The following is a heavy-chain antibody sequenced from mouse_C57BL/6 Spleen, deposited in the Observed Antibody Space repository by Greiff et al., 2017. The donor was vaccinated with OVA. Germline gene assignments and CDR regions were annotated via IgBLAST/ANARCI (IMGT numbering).Heavy chain of an antibody. CDR1: GFTFSDYG. D-gene: IGHD1-1*01. CDR2: ISSGSSTI. Sequence: VKLVESGGGLVKPGGSLKLSCAASGFTFSDYGMPWVRQAPEKGLEWVAYISSGSSTISYADTVKGRFTISRDNAKNTLFLQRTSLRSEDTAMYYCARRYYGLGAMDYWGQGTSVTVSS. J-gene: IGHJ4*01. CDR3: ARRYYGLGAMDY. V-gene: IGHV5-17*01.